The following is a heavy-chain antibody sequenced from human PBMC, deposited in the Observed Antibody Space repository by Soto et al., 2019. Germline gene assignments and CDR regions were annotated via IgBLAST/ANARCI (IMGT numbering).Heavy chain of an antibody. CDR2: ISAYNGNT. CDR1: GYTFTNYG. V-gene: IGHV1-18*01. J-gene: IGHJ4*02. Sequence: ASVKVSCKASGYTFTNYGIRWVRQAPGQGLEGMGWISAYNGNTNYAKKLQGRVTMTTDTSTSTAYMELRSLRSDDTAVYYCARAPSIAAAGTLSYWGQGTLVTVSS. CDR3: ARAPSIAAAGTLSY. D-gene: IGHD6-13*01.